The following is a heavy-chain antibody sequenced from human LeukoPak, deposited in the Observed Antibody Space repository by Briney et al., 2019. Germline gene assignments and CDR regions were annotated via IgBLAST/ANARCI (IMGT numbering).Heavy chain of an antibody. D-gene: IGHD4-23*01. CDR1: GYTFTSYY. Sequence: ASVKVSCEASGYTFTSYYMHWVRQAPGQGLEWMGIINPSGGSTSYAQKFQGRVTMTRDTSTSTVYMELSSLRSEDTAVYYCARDRVGVVTPGDAFDIWGQGTMVTVSS. J-gene: IGHJ3*02. CDR3: ARDRVGVVTPGDAFDI. V-gene: IGHV1-46*01. CDR2: INPSGGST.